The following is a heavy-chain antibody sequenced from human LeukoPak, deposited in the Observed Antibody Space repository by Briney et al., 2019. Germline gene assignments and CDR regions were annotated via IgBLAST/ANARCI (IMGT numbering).Heavy chain of an antibody. CDR3: ARGGRGYDILTIDY. CDR2: INPNSGGT. D-gene: IGHD3-9*01. CDR1: GYTFTVYF. J-gene: IGHJ4*02. V-gene: IGHV1-2*02. Sequence: ASVKVSCKASGYTFTVYFMHWVRQAPGQGLEWMGWINPNSGGTNYAQKFQGRVTMTRDTSISTAYMELSRLRSDDTAVYYCARGGRGYDILTIDYWGQGTLVTVSS.